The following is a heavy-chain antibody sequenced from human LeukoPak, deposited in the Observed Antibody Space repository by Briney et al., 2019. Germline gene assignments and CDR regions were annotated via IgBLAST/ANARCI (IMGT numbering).Heavy chain of an antibody. J-gene: IGHJ4*02. V-gene: IGHV4-34*01. CDR3: ARGNCSSTSCYPSVVDY. CDR2: INHSGST. Sequence: SETLSLTCAVYGGSFSGYYWSWIRQPPGKGLEWIGEINHSGSTNYNPSLKSRVTISVDTCKNQFSLKLSSVTAADTAVYYCARGNCSSTSCYPSVVDYWGQGTLVTVSS. D-gene: IGHD2-2*01. CDR1: GGSFSGYY.